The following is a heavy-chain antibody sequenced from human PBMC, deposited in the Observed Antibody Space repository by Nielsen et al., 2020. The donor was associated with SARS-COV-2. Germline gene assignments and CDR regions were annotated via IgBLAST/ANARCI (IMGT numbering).Heavy chain of an antibody. CDR3: AREPPYGDYFDY. CDR2: VFATGST. D-gene: IGHD4-17*01. CDR1: GASLSSGSYY. J-gene: IGHJ4*02. V-gene: IGHV4-61*02. Sequence: SETLSLTCTVSGASLSSGSYYWTWIRQPAGKGLEWIGRVFATGSTDYNPSLKSRVTISIDTSKNQFSLNLRFVTAADTAVYYCAREPPYGDYFDYWGQGTLVTVSS.